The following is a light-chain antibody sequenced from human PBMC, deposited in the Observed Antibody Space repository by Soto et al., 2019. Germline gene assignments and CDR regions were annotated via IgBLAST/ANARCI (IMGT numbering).Light chain of an antibody. CDR3: LQDYNYPHT. CDR2: AAS. V-gene: IGKV1-6*01. J-gene: IGKJ2*01. CDR1: QGIRND. Sequence: AIQMTQSPSSLSASVGDRVTITCRASQGIRNDLGWYQQKPGKAPKLLIYAASSLQSGVPSRFSGSGSGTDFPLTSSSLQPADFATYYCLQDYNYPHTFGQGTKLEIK.